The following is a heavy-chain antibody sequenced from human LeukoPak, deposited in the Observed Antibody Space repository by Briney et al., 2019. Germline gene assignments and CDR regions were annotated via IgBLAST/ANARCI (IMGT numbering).Heavy chain of an antibody. CDR1: GYTFTSYG. D-gene: IGHD1-26*01. Sequence: ASVKVSCKASGYTFTSYGISWVRQAPGQGLEWMGWISAYNGNTNYAQKLQGRVTMTTDTSTSTAYMELRSLRSGDTAVYYCARQGSYSGSYYVFDYWGQGTLVTVSS. J-gene: IGHJ4*02. CDR3: ARQGSYSGSYYVFDY. V-gene: IGHV1-18*01. CDR2: ISAYNGNT.